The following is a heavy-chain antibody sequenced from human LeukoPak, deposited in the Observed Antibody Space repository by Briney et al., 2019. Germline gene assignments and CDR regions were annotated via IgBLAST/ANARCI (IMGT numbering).Heavy chain of an antibody. CDR3: ARASSGSSSWYFDY. CDR1: GASISSYY. J-gene: IGHJ4*02. D-gene: IGHD6-13*01. V-gene: IGHV4-59*08. Sequence: SETLSLTCTVSGASISSYYWSWIRQPPGKGLEWIGYIYYSGSTNYNPSLKSRVTISVDTSKNQFSLKLSSVTAADTAVYYCARASSGSSSWYFDYWGQGTLVTVSS. CDR2: IYYSGST.